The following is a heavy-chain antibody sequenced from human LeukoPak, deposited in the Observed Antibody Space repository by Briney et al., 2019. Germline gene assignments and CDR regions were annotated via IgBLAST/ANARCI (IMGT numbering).Heavy chain of an antibody. D-gene: IGHD2-21*01. CDR1: GFTFGSYS. J-gene: IGHJ4*02. V-gene: IGHV3-21*01. CDR2: ISSSSSYI. CDR3: ARDLFSRPYYFDY. Sequence: PGGSLRLSCAASGFTFGSYSMNWVRQAPGKGLEWVSSISSSSSYIYYADSVKGRFTISRDNAKNSLYLQMNSLRAEDTAVYYCARDLFSRPYYFDYWGQGTLVTVSS.